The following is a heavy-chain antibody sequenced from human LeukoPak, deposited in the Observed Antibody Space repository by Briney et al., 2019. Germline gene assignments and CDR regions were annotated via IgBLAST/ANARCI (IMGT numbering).Heavy chain of an antibody. V-gene: IGHV3-7*03. Sequence: GGSLRLSCAASGFTFSSYWMNWVRQAPGKGLEWVANIKQDGREKYYVGSVKGRFTISRDNAKNSLYLQMNSLRAEDTAVYYCAREGSYYDSSGYYSSFDYWGQGTLVTVSS. D-gene: IGHD3-22*01. CDR3: AREGSYYDSSGYYSSFDY. CDR1: GFTFSSYW. J-gene: IGHJ4*02. CDR2: IKQDGREK.